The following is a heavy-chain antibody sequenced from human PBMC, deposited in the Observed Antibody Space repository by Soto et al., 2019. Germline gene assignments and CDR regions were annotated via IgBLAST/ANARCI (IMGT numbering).Heavy chain of an antibody. CDR3: ARTRYGDNVDD. CDR1: GYTFTSYD. Sequence: QVQLVQSGAEVKKPGASVKVSCKASGYTFTSYDINWVRQATGQGLEWMGWMNPNSGNTGYAQKFQGRVTMTRNTATSTAYRELSSRRSEDKAVYHCARTRYGDNVDDWGQGTPVTVSS. V-gene: IGHV1-8*01. CDR2: MNPNSGNT. J-gene: IGHJ4*02. D-gene: IGHD4-17*01.